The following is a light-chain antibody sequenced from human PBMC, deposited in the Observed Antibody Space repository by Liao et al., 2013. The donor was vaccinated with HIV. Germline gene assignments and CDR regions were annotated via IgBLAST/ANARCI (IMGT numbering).Light chain of an antibody. CDR3: QAWDSSTVV. CDR1: KLGDEY. J-gene: IGLJ3*02. CDR2: QDI. Sequence: SYELTQPPSVSVSPGQTASITCSGDKLGDEYACWYQQKPGQSPVLVIYQDIKRPSGIPERFSGSSSGNTATLTISGTQGMDEADYYCQAWDSSTVVFGGGTKLTVL. V-gene: IGLV3-1*01.